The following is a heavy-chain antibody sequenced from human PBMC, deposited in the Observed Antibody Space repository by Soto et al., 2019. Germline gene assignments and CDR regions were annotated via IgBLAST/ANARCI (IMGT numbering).Heavy chain of an antibody. V-gene: IGHV1-46*01. J-gene: IGHJ4*02. D-gene: IGHD2-21*02. CDR3: ARSIVVVTALDY. Sequence: ASVKVSCKASGYTFITYYMHWVRQAPGQGLEWMGIINPSGGSTTYAQKFQGRVTITRDTSASTAYMELSSLRSEDTAVYYCARSIVVVTALDYWGQGTVVTVSS. CDR2: INPSGGST. CDR1: GYTFITYY.